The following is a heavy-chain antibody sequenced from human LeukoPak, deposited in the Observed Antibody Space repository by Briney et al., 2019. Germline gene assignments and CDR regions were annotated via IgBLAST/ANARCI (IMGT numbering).Heavy chain of an antibody. D-gene: IGHD5-18*01. CDR3: ARSNTGFDY. Sequence: GGSLRLSCAASGFTFSSHAMSWVPQAPGKGLEWVSVIGTGIVDTYYADSLKGRFTISRDNAKNSLYLQMNSLRAEDTAVYYCARSNTGFDYWGQGTLVTVSS. CDR2: IGTGIVDT. V-gene: IGHV3-23*01. J-gene: IGHJ4*02. CDR1: GFTFSSHA.